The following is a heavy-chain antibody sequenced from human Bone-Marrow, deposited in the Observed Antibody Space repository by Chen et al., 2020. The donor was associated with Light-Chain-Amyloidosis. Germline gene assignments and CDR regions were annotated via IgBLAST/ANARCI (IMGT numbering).Heavy chain of an antibody. J-gene: IGHJ3*02. D-gene: IGHD3-22*01. Sequence: EVQLVESGGGLVQPGGCLRLSCAASDFSFSSYWMHWVRQAPGKGLVWVSRINTDGSTTTYADSVRGRFTISRDNAKNTLFLQMSSLRAEDTAIYYCVYDSHREAAFDIWGQGTMVTVSS. CDR2: INTDGSTT. CDR3: VYDSHREAAFDI. CDR1: DFSFSSYW. V-gene: IGHV3-74*02.